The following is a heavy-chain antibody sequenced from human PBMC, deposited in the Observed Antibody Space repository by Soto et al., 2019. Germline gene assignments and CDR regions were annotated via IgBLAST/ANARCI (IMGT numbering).Heavy chain of an antibody. V-gene: IGHV3-30*18. CDR2: ISYEGGNK. D-gene: IGHD2-2*01. J-gene: IGHJ4*02. CDR1: GLTFSSYG. Sequence: GGSLRLSCAASGLTFSSYGMHWVRQAPGKGLEWVAVISYEGGNKYYADSVKGRFIISRDNSKNTLYLQMSSLRPEDTAVYYCAKSALGYCSSISCYEINYWGQGTLVTVSS. CDR3: AKSALGYCSSISCYEINY.